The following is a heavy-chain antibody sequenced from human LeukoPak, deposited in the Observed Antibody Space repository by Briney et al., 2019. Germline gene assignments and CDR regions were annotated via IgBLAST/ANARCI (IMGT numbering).Heavy chain of an antibody. J-gene: IGHJ6*02. D-gene: IGHD3-10*01. V-gene: IGHV3-9*01. CDR1: GFTFDDYG. CDR2: ISWDSGSI. CDR3: AKTMIRGVYSYYAMDV. Sequence: PGRSLRLSCVASGFTFDDYGMHWVRQAPGKGLEWGSGISWDSGSIVYAASVKGRFTISRDNAKNSLYLQMNSLRAEDTALYFCAKTMIRGVYSYYAMDVWGQGTTVTVSS.